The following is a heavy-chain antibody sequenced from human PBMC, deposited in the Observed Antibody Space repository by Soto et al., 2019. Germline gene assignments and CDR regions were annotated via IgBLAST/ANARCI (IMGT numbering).Heavy chain of an antibody. J-gene: IGHJ5*02. V-gene: IGHV3-48*03. CDR1: GFTFSSYE. Sequence: GGSLRLSCAASGFTFSSYEMNWVRQAPGKGLEWISYISSSANTIYYADSVKGRFTISRDNAKNSLYLQMNSLRAEDTAVYYCARGVYDSNGYSYPWGQGTLVTVSS. CDR2: ISSSANTI. D-gene: IGHD3-22*01. CDR3: ARGVYDSNGYSYP.